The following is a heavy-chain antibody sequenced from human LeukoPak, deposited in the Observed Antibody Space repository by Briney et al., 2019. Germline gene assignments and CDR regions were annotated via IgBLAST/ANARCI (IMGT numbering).Heavy chain of an antibody. J-gene: IGHJ4*02. CDR2: IYYSGST. D-gene: IGHD6-19*01. CDR1: GGSISSYY. CDR3: ASRAGIAVADY. V-gene: IGHV4-59*08. Sequence: SETLSLTCTVSGGSISSYYWSWIRQPPGKGLEWIGYIYYSGSTNYNPSLKSRVTISVDTSKNQFSLKLSSVTAADTAVYYCASRAGIAVADYWGQGTLVTVSS.